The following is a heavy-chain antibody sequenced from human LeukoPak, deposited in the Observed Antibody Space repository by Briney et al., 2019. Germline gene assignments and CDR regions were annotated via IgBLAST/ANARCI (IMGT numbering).Heavy chain of an antibody. D-gene: IGHD5-24*01. CDR3: ARAPRMATIWGPEQRFDP. V-gene: IGHV1-69*13. Sequence: ASVKVSCTASGGTFSSYAISWVRQAPGQGLEWMGGIIPIFGTANYAQKFQGRVTITADESTSTAYMGLSSLRSEDTAVYYCARAPRMATIWGPEQRFDPWGQGTLVTVSS. J-gene: IGHJ5*02. CDR2: IIPIFGTA. CDR1: GGTFSSYA.